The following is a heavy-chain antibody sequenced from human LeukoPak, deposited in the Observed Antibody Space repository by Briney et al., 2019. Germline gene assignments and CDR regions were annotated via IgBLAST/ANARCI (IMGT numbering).Heavy chain of an antibody. V-gene: IGHV4-34*01. CDR1: GGSFSGYY. CDR2: ISHSGST. Sequence: SETLSLTCAVYGGSFSGYYWSWIRQPPGKGLEWIGEISHSGSTNYNPSLKSRVTISVDPSKNQFSLKLSSVTAADTAVYYCARRPIAVAARGNWFDPWGQGTLVTVSS. CDR3: ARRPIAVAARGNWFDP. D-gene: IGHD6-19*01. J-gene: IGHJ5*02.